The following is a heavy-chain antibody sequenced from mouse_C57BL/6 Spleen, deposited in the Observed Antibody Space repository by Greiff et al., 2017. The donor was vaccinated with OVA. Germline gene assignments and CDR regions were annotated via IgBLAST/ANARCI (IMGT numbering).Heavy chain of an antibody. D-gene: IGHD1-1*01. CDR2: IYPRSGNT. Sequence: VQLQQSGAELARPGASVKLSCKASGYTFTSYGISWVKQRPGQGLEWIGEIYPRSGNTYYNEKFKGKATLTADKASSTAYMELRSLTSEDSAVYFCARGVVAWYFDVWGTGTTVTVSS. V-gene: IGHV1-81*01. CDR3: ARGVVAWYFDV. J-gene: IGHJ1*03. CDR1: GYTFTSYG.